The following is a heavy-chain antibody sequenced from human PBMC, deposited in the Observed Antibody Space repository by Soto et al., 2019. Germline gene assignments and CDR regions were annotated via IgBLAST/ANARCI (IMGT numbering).Heavy chain of an antibody. J-gene: IGHJ4*02. CDR1: GGSITTTSNY. D-gene: IGHD2-21*02. CDR2: VYYTGTT. Sequence: SETLSLTCTVSGGSITTTSNYWGWIRQPPGKGLEWIGSVYYTGTTYHSPSLKSRVTMSVDTSKNQFSLNLHFVTAADTAVYYCATHRADGGGDNYGYYWGQGILVTVSS. CDR3: ATHRADGGGDNYGYY. V-gene: IGHV4-39*01.